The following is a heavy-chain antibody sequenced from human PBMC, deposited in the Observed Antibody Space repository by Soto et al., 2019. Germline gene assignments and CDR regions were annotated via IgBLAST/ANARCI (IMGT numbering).Heavy chain of an antibody. CDR2: TYYRSKCYN. CDR3: ARDETELGDYYYYGRDV. D-gene: IGHD7-27*01. V-gene: IGHV6-1*01. CDR1: GDSVSSNSAA. J-gene: IGHJ6*02. Sequence: KQSQTLSLTCAISGDSVSSNSAAWNWIRQSPSRGLEWLGRTYYRSKCYNDYAVSVKSRITINPDTSKNQFSLQLNSVTPEDTAVYYGARDETELGDYYYYGRDVWGQGTPVTVSS.